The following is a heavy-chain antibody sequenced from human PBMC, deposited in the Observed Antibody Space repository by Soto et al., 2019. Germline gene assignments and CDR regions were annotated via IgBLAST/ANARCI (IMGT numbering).Heavy chain of an antibody. CDR3: ARDAYGDYLFDY. J-gene: IGHJ4*02. Sequence: GGSLRLSCAASGFTFSSYSMNWVRQAPGKVLEWISYIISSFSTTYHADSVKGRFTIFRDNANNSLFLQMNSLRAEDTAVYYCARDAYGDYLFDYWGQGTLVTVSS. V-gene: IGHV3-48*01. D-gene: IGHD4-17*01. CDR1: GFTFSSYS. CDR2: IISSFSTT.